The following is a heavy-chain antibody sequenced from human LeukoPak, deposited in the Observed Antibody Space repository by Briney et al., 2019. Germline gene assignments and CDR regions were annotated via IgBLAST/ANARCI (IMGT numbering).Heavy chain of an antibody. CDR1: GFTLTTYW. CDR3: ARASGGWHGTPDY. J-gene: IGHJ4*02. Sequence: PGGSLRLSCAASGFTLTTYWMSWVRQAPGKGLEWVANIKQDGSEKYYVDSVKGRFTISRDNAKNSLYLQMNSLRAEDTAVYYCARASGGWHGTPDYWGQGTLVTVSS. D-gene: IGHD6-19*01. V-gene: IGHV3-7*04. CDR2: IKQDGSEK.